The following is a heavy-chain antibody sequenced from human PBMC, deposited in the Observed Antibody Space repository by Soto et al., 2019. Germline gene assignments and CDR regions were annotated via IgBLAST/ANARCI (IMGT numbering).Heavy chain of an antibody. V-gene: IGHV1-69*06. CDR1: GDTFSSYA. Sequence: SVKLSCKSSGDTFSSYAISWVRQAPRQGLEWMGGIIPIFGTANYAQKFQGRVTITADKSTSTAYMELSSLRSEDTAVYYCARHTRGSIAGRWFAPWGQGHPVTVSS. D-gene: IGHD6-6*01. CDR3: ARHTRGSIAGRWFAP. J-gene: IGHJ5*02. CDR2: IIPIFGTA.